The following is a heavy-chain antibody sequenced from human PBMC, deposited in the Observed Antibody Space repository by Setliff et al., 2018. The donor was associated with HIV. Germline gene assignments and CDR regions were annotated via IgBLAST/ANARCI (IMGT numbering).Heavy chain of an antibody. Sequence: PSETVSLTCTVSGGSISTSYWNWIRQPPGKGLEWIAYIYISGTTNYNPSLKSRVTISLDTSRNQFSLKLGSVTAADTAMYYCAREHCSGGSCNGFDIWGQGTMVTVSS. J-gene: IGHJ3*02. CDR3: AREHCSGGSCNGFDI. CDR2: IYISGTT. D-gene: IGHD2-15*01. CDR1: GGSISTSY. V-gene: IGHV4-4*09.